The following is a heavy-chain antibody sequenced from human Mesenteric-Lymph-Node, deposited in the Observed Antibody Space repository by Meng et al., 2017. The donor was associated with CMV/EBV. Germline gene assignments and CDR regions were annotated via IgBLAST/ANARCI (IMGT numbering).Heavy chain of an antibody. D-gene: IGHD3-9*01. CDR3: ARARYFDLKYYFDY. J-gene: IGHJ4*02. CDR2: IKQDGSEN. V-gene: IGHV3-7*01. Sequence: GGSLRLSCAASGFTFSTYWMSWVRQAPGKGLEWVANIKQDGSENYFVDSLKGRFTISRDNAKNSLYLQMNSLRAEDTAVYYCARARYFDLKYYFDYWGQGTLVTVSS. CDR1: GFTFSTYW.